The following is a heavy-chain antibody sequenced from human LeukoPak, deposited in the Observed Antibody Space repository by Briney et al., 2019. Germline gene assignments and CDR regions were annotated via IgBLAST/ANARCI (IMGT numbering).Heavy chain of an antibody. CDR2: ISYDGSNK. D-gene: IGHD6-13*01. CDR3: AKHSSSSPGMDV. CDR1: GFTFSSYG. J-gene: IGHJ6*02. V-gene: IGHV3-30*18. Sequence: GGSLRLSGAASGFTFSSYGMHWVRQAPGKGLEWVAVISYDGSNKYYADSVKGRFTISRDNSKNTLYLQMNSLRAEDTAVYYCAKHSSSSPGMDVWGQGTTVTVSS.